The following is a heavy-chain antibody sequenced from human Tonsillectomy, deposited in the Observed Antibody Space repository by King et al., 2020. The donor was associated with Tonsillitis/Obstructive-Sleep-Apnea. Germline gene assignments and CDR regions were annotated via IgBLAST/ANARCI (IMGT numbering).Heavy chain of an antibody. J-gene: IGHJ4*02. Sequence: VQLQQWGAGLLKPSETLSLTCALYGGSFSGYYWSWIRQPPGKGLEWIGEINHSGSTNYNPSLKSRVTISVDTSKNQFSLKLSSVTAADTAVYYCARNYYDSSGYYHPVDYWGQGTLVTVSS. V-gene: IGHV4-34*01. CDR1: GGSFSGYY. CDR3: ARNYYDSSGYYHPVDY. CDR2: INHSGST. D-gene: IGHD3-22*01.